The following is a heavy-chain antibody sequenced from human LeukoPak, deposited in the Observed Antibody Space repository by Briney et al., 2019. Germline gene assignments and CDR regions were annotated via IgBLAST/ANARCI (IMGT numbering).Heavy chain of an antibody. Sequence: PGGSLRLSCAASGFTFSSYAMPWVRQAPGKGLEWVAVISYDGSNKYYADSVKGRFTISRDNSKNTLYLQMNSLRAEDTAVYYCARDNPYYGYYFDYWGQGTLVTVSS. D-gene: IGHD3-10*01. J-gene: IGHJ4*02. CDR1: GFTFSSYA. CDR2: ISYDGSNK. CDR3: ARDNPYYGYYFDY. V-gene: IGHV3-30-3*01.